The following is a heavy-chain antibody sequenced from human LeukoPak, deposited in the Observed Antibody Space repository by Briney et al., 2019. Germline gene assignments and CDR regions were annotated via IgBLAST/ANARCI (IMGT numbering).Heavy chain of an antibody. J-gene: IGHJ6*02. CDR1: GGSISSSSYY. CDR3: ARPDHYDSSGYPLGMDV. CDR2: IYYSGST. D-gene: IGHD3-22*01. V-gene: IGHV4-39*07. Sequence: SQTLPLTCTVPGGSISSSSYYWGWIRQPPGKGLEWIGSIYYSGSTYYNPSLKSRVTISVDTSKNQFSLKLSSVTAADTAVYYCARPDHYDSSGYPLGMDVWGQGTTVTVSS.